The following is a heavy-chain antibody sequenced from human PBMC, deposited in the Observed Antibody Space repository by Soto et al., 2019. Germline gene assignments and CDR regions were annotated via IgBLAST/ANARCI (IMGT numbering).Heavy chain of an antibody. J-gene: IGHJ4*02. CDR2: IYHSGIT. Sequence: SETLSLTCAVSGGSISSSNWWSWVRQPPGKGLEWIGEIYHSGITNYNPSLKSRVTISVDKSKNQFSLKLSSVTAEDTAVYYCARAPSHPDLHLAFEYWGRGTLVTVSS. V-gene: IGHV4-4*02. D-gene: IGHD3-3*01. CDR1: GGSISSSNW. CDR3: ARAPSHPDLHLAFEY.